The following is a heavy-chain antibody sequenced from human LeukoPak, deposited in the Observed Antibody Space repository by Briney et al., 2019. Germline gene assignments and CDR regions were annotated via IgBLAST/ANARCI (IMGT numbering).Heavy chain of an antibody. D-gene: IGHD2-15*01. Sequence: PSETLSLTCTVSGGSISSYYWSWIRQPPGKGLEWIGYIYYSGSTNYNPSLKSRVTISVDTSKNQFSLKPSSVTAADTAVYYCARDPPRIVVVVAATNYYGMDVWGQGTTVTVSS. CDR2: IYYSGST. V-gene: IGHV4-59*01. CDR1: GGSISSYY. J-gene: IGHJ6*02. CDR3: ARDPPRIVVVVAATNYYGMDV.